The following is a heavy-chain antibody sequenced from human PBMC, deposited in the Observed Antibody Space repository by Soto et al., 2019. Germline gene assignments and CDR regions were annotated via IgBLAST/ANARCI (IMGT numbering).Heavy chain of an antibody. CDR2: VGTANANT. CDR1: GYTFTAYG. Sequence: QVQLVQSGPEVTMPGASVKVSCKTSGYTFTAYGLAWLRQAPGQRPEWLGWVGTANANTNYAEKFQGRVTMTSDRSTTTTSMELRRLISDDTAVYYCARELNTDPTAYYSFAYWGQGTLVTVSS. V-gene: IGHV1-18*01. D-gene: IGHD3-9*01. J-gene: IGHJ4*02. CDR3: ARELNTDPTAYYSFAY.